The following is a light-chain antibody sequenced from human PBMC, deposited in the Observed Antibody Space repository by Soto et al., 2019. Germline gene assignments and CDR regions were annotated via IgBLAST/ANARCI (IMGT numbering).Light chain of an antibody. CDR3: CSYTTSDTHVV. V-gene: IGLV2-14*01. J-gene: IGLJ2*01. CDR1: SSDIGTYKY. CDR2: EVS. Sequence: QSALTQPASVSGSPGQSITISCTGTSSDIGTYKYVSWYQQHPGKAPKLMIYEVSNRPSGVSNRFSGSKSGNTASLTISGLQAEDEAEYYCCSYTTSDTHVVFGGGTQLTVL.